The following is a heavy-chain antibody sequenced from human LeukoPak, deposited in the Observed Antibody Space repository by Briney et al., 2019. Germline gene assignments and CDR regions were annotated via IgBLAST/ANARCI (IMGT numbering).Heavy chain of an antibody. CDR2: IRQDGSEK. J-gene: IGHJ3*02. Sequence: PGGSLRLSCAASGFTFSNYWMSWVRQAPGKGLEWVANIRQDGSEKYYVDSVKGRCTISRDNAKNSLNLQMNRLRAEDAAVYFCARDPRTDAFDIWGQGTMVTVSS. CDR3: ARDPRTDAFDI. CDR1: GFTFSNYW. V-gene: IGHV3-7*04.